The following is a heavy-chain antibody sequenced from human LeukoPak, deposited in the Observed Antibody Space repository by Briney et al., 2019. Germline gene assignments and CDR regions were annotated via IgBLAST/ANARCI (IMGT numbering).Heavy chain of an antibody. D-gene: IGHD3-10*01. V-gene: IGHV3-23*01. CDR1: GFTFSSYA. CDR3: AKDGYGSGRYIDLDY. CDR2: ISGSGDST. Sequence: GGSLRLSCAASGFTFSSYAMSWVRQAPGKGLEWVSTISGSGDSTYYADSVKGRFTISRDNSKNTLYLQMNSLRAEDTAVYYCAKDGYGSGRYIDLDYWGQGTLVTVSS. J-gene: IGHJ4*02.